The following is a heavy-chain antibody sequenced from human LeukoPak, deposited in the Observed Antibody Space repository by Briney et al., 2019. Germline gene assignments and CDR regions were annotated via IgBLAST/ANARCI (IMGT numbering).Heavy chain of an antibody. CDR1: GYTFTGYY. J-gene: IGHJ4*02. D-gene: IGHD4-17*01. Sequence: GASVKVSCKASGYTFTGYYIHWVRQAPGQGLEWMGWINPDSGGTNYVQKFQGRVTMTRDTSINTAYMELSGLRSDDTAVYYCANLMTTVTTDYWGQGTLVTVSS. CDR2: INPDSGGT. V-gene: IGHV1-2*02. CDR3: ANLMTTVTTDY.